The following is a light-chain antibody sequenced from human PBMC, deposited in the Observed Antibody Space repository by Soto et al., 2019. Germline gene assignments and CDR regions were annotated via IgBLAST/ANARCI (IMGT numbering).Light chain of an antibody. CDR3: QCYTGAPWT. CDR2: PAS. Sequence: DIQMTQSPSSLSASVGDRVTITCRSSQGISTYLVWYQQKPGTVPKLLMFPASTLQSWVPSRFSDSGSGTDFTLTISSLQPEDVATYYCQCYTGAPWTFGQGTKVEI. J-gene: IGKJ1*01. CDR1: QGISTY. V-gene: IGKV1-27*01.